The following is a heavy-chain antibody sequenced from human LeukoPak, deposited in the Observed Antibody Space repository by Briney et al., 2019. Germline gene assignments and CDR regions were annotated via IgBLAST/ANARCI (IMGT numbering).Heavy chain of an antibody. Sequence: VASVKVSCKASGGTFSSYAISWVRQAPGQRLEWMGRIIPILGIANYAQKFQGRVTTTADKSTSTAYMELSSLRSEDTAVYYCARVPEGVVPAATDYWGQGTLVTVSS. J-gene: IGHJ4*02. D-gene: IGHD2-2*01. V-gene: IGHV1-69*04. CDR1: GGTFSSYA. CDR2: IIPILGIA. CDR3: ARVPEGVVPAATDY.